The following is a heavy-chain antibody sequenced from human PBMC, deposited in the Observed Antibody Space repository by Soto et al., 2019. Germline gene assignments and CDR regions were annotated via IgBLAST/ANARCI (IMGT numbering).Heavy chain of an antibody. J-gene: IGHJ4*02. D-gene: IGHD3-3*01. Sequence: QVQLQQWGAGLLKPSETLSLTCAVYGGSFSGYYWSWIRQPPGKGLEWIGEINHSGSTNYNPSLKSRVTISVDTSKNQFSLKLSSVTAADTAVYYCAGEDFWSGTQAKDYWGQGTLVTVSS. V-gene: IGHV4-34*01. CDR2: INHSGST. CDR3: AGEDFWSGTQAKDY. CDR1: GGSFSGYY.